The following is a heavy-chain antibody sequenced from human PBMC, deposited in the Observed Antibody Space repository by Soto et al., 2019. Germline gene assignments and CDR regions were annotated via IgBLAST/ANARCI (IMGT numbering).Heavy chain of an antibody. D-gene: IGHD2-8*01. CDR1: GGSFSGYY. CDR3: ARSPYCTNGVCPKVHYYYYMDV. J-gene: IGHJ6*03. CDR2: INHSGST. V-gene: IGHV4-34*01. Sequence: SETLSLTCAVYGGSFSGYYWSWIRQPPGKGLEWIGEINHSGSTDYNPSLKSRVTISVDTSKNQFSLKLSSVTAADTAVYYCARSPYCTNGVCPKVHYYYYMDVWGRGTTVTVSS.